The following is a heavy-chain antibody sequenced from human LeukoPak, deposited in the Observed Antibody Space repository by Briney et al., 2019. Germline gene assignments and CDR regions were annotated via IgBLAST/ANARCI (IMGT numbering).Heavy chain of an antibody. Sequence: SETLSLTCTGSGGSISSSSYYWGWIRQPPGKGLEWIGSIYYSGCTYYNPSLKSRVTISVDTSKNQFSLKLSSVTAADTAVYYCARQVVVVIAIKNWFDPWGQGTLVTVSS. V-gene: IGHV4-39*01. J-gene: IGHJ5*02. CDR3: ARQVVVVIAIKNWFDP. CDR2: IYYSGCT. D-gene: IGHD2-21*01. CDR1: GGSISSSSYY.